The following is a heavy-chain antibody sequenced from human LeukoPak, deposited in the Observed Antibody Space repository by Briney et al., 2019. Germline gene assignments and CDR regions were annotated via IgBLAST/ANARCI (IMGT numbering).Heavy chain of an antibody. J-gene: IGHJ3*02. V-gene: IGHV3-30*18. CDR3: AKVYYYDSSGYSDAFDI. CDR2: ISYDGSNK. D-gene: IGHD3-22*01. Sequence: GGSLRLSCAASGFTFSSYGMHWVRQAPGEGLEWVAVISYDGSNKYYADSVKGRFAISRDNSKNTLYLQMNSLRAEDTAVYYCAKVYYYDSSGYSDAFDIWGQGTMVTVSS. CDR1: GFTFSSYG.